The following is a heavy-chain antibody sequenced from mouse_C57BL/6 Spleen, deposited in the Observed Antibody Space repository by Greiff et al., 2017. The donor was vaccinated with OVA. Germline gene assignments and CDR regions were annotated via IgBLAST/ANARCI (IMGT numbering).Heavy chain of an antibody. J-gene: IGHJ3*01. CDR2: ISYDGSN. CDR3: ARERDYYGSPWFAY. Sequence: EVQLVESGPGLVKPSQSLSLTCSVTGYSITSGYYWNWIRQFPGNKLEWMGYISYDGSNNYNPSLKNRISITRYTSKNQFFLKLNSVTTEDTATYYCARERDYYGSPWFAYWGQGTLVTVSA. D-gene: IGHD1-1*01. CDR1: GYSITSGYY. V-gene: IGHV3-6*01.